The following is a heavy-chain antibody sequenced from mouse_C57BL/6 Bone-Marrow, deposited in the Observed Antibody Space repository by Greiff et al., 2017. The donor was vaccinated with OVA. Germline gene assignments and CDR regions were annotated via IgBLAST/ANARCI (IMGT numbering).Heavy chain of an antibody. V-gene: IGHV5-6*01. CDR1: GFTFSSYG. CDR2: ISSGGSYT. Sequence: DVQLVESGGDLVKPGGSLKLSCAASGFTFSSYGMSWVRQTPDKRLEWVATISSGGSYTYYPDSLKGRFTISRDNAKNTLYLQMSSLKSEDTAMYYCARPYYYGLYAMDYWGQGTSVTVSS. D-gene: IGHD1-1*01. J-gene: IGHJ4*01. CDR3: ARPYYYGLYAMDY.